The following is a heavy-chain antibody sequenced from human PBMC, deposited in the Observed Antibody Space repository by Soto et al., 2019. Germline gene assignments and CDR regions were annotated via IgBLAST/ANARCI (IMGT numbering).Heavy chain of an antibody. J-gene: IGHJ4*02. CDR1: GGTFSSHA. D-gene: IGHD3-16*02. V-gene: IGHV1-69*06. Sequence: QVQLVQSGAEVKKPGSSVKVSCKAPGGTFSSHAISWVRQAPGQGLEWMGGITPIFDTPNYAQKFEGRVTITAHKFTSTAYMELSSLKSEDTAVYYCARSYSFGGVIPPTFDYWGQGTLVTVSS. CDR2: ITPIFDTP. CDR3: ARSYSFGGVIPPTFDY.